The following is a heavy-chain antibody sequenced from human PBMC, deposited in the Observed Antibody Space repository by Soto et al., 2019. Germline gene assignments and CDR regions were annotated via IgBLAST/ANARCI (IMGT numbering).Heavy chain of an antibody. CDR1: GFTFSGHS. CDR3: ARDYCRSSSCRFDY. D-gene: IGHD2-2*01. J-gene: IGHJ4*02. Sequence: EVQLVESGGGLVQPGESLRLSCAASGFTFSGHSMNWVRQAPGKGLEWISYISSGTSTIYYADSVKGRFTISRDNDNNSLYLQMNSLRAEDTAVYYCARDYCRSSSCRFDYWGQGPLVTVSS. CDR2: ISSGTSTI. V-gene: IGHV3-48*01.